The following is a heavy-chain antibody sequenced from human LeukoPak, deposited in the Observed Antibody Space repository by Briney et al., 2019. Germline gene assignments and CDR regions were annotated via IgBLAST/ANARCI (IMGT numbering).Heavy chain of an antibody. CDR3: AKRGFVIRVILVGFHKEAYYFDS. J-gene: IGHJ4*02. Sequence: PGGSLRLSCAVSGITLSNYGMSWVRQAPGKGLEWVAGISDGGDRTNYADSVKGRFTISRDNPKNTLYLQMNSLRAEDAAVYFCAKRGFVIRVILVGFHKEAYYFDSWGQGALVTVSS. V-gene: IGHV3-23*01. CDR1: GITLSNYG. D-gene: IGHD3-22*01. CDR2: ISDGGDRT.